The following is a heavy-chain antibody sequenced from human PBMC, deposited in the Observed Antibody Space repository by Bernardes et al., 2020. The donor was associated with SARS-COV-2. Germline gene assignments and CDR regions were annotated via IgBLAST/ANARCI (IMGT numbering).Heavy chain of an antibody. V-gene: IGHV1-2*02. CDR1: GYTFTGYY. CDR3: ARENTRNDSSSGGFDP. CDR2: INPNSGGT. J-gene: IGHJ5*02. Sequence: ASVKVSCKASGYTFTGYYMHWVRQAPGQGLEWMGWINPNSGGTNYAQKFQGRVTMTRDTSISTAYMELSRLRSDDTAVYYCARENTRNDSSSGGFDPWGQGTLVTVSS. D-gene: IGHD6-6*01.